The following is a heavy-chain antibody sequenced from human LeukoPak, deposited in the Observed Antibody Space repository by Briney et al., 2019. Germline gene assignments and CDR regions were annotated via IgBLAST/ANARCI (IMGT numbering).Heavy chain of an antibody. J-gene: IGHJ4*02. Sequence: GQSLNISCKGYGYIFTNYWIGWVRQMPGKGLEWMGIIYPGDSDTRYSPSFQGQVTISADKSINTADLQWRSLKASDTAIYYCARRPYYYASSGYYKRGWDFDYWGQGTQVTVSS. V-gene: IGHV5-51*01. CDR3: ARRPYYYASSGYYKRGWDFDY. D-gene: IGHD3-22*01. CDR1: GYIFTNYW. CDR2: IYPGDSDT.